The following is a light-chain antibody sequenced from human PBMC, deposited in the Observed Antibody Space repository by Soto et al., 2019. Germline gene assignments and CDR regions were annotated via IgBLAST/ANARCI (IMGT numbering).Light chain of an antibody. V-gene: IGLV2-14*01. CDR3: CSYAGDSTPYV. CDR1: SSDVGDNDY. Sequence: QSALTQPASVSGSPGQSITISCTGSSSDVGDNDYVSWYQQHPGRAPRLMIHEVRNRPSGVSNRFSGSKSANTASLTISGLQAEDEADYYCCSYAGDSTPYVFGTGTKVTVL. CDR2: EVR. J-gene: IGLJ1*01.